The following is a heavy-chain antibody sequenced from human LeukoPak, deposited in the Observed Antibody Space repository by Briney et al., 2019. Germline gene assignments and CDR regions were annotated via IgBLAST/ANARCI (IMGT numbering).Heavy chain of an antibody. Sequence: GASVKXSCKASGYTFTSYGISWVRQAPGQGLEWMGWISAYNGNTNYAQKLQGRVTMTTDTSTSTAYMELRSLRSDDTAVYYCAREVPYYDILTGYGNYFDYWGQGTLVTVSS. J-gene: IGHJ4*02. CDR3: AREVPYYDILTGYGNYFDY. CDR1: GYTFTSYG. D-gene: IGHD3-9*01. CDR2: ISAYNGNT. V-gene: IGHV1-18*01.